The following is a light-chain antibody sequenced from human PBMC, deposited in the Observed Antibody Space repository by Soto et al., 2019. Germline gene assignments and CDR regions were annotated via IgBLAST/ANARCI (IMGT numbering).Light chain of an antibody. CDR2: GAS. Sequence: IQMTQFPASLFASVGDRATITCRASQGIRDELAWYQQKPGKAPTLLIYGASRLESGVPSRFSGSGSGAEFTLTINNLHPEDFATYYCLQHNTYPWTVGPGTEVDIK. J-gene: IGKJ1*01. CDR3: LQHNTYPWT. CDR1: QGIRDE. V-gene: IGKV1-17*02.